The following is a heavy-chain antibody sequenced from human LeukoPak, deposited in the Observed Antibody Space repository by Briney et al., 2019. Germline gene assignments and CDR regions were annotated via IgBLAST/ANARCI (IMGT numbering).Heavy chain of an antibody. Sequence: KPGGSLRLSCAASGFTFSDYYMSWIRQAPGKGLEWVPYLSSSGGIIYYADSVEGRFTISRDNAKNSLYLQMNSLRAEDTAVYYCARRSGDPQTDYFDYWGQGTLVTVSS. D-gene: IGHD4-17*01. CDR2: LSSSGGII. CDR3: ARRSGDPQTDYFDY. CDR1: GFTFSDYY. J-gene: IGHJ4*02. V-gene: IGHV3-11*04.